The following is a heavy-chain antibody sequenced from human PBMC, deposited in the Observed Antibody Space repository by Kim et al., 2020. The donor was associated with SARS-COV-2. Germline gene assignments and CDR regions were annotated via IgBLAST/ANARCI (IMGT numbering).Heavy chain of an antibody. V-gene: IGHV3-43*02. D-gene: IGHD2-8*02. CDR3: AKDRGLVAPGKVAQYFDY. J-gene: IGHJ4*02. CDR2: ISGDGGST. Sequence: GGSLRLSCAASGFTFDDYAMHWVRQAPGKGLEWVSLISGDGGSTYYADSVKGRFTISRDNSKNSLYLQMNSLRTEDTALYYCAKDRGLVAPGKVAQYFDYWGQGTLVTVSS. CDR1: GFTFDDYA.